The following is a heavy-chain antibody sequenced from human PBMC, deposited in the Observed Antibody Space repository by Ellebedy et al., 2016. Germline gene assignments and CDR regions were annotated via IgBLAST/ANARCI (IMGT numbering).Heavy chain of an antibody. V-gene: IGHV3-21*01. D-gene: IGHD3-10*01. Sequence: GGSLRLXXAASGFTFSSYSMNWVRQAPGKGLEWVSSISSSSSYINYADSVKGRFTISRDNAKNSLYLQMNSLRAEDTAVYYCARDSSGAFDYWGQGTLVTVSS. CDR3: ARDSSGAFDY. CDR1: GFTFSSYS. CDR2: ISSSSSYI. J-gene: IGHJ4*02.